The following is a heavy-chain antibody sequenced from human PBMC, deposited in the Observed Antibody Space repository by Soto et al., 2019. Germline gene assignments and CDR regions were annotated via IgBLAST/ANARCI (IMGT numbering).Heavy chain of an antibody. Sequence: QVQLVESGGGVVQPGRSLRLSCAASGFTFSSYAMHWVRQAPGKGLEWVAVISYDGSNKYYADSVKGRFTTSRDNSKNTLYLQMNSLRAEDTAVYYCARDREGFDYWGQGTLVTVSS. CDR2: ISYDGSNK. CDR1: GFTFSSYA. J-gene: IGHJ4*02. V-gene: IGHV3-30-3*01. CDR3: ARDREGFDY.